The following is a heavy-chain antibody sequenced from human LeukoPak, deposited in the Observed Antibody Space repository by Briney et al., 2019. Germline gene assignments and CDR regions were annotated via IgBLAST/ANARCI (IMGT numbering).Heavy chain of an antibody. J-gene: IGHJ4*02. D-gene: IGHD3-3*01. V-gene: IGHV3-7*01. CDR2: LKESGIEK. CDR1: GFIFSSYS. CDR3: ARWRGAQSEFDY. Sequence: GGSLRLSCAGSGFIFSSYSMGWVRQAPGKGLEFVAHLKESGIEKEYADSVEGRFTISRDNGKNSLYLQMNSLRAEDTALYFCARWRGAQSEFDYWGQGTHVIVSS.